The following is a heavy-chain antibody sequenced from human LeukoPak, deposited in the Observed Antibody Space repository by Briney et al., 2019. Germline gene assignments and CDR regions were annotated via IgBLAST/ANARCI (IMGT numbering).Heavy chain of an antibody. CDR1: GGTFSSYA. D-gene: IGHD3-22*01. V-gene: IGHV1-69*05. CDR3: ARTGDYYDSSGYYFGYFQH. J-gene: IGHJ1*01. Sequence: SVKVSCKASGGTFSSYAISWVRQAPGQGLEWMGRIIPIFGTANYAQKLQGRVTITTDESTSTAYMELSSLRSEDTAVYYCARTGDYYDSSGYYFGYFQHWGQGTLVTVSS. CDR2: IIPIFGTA.